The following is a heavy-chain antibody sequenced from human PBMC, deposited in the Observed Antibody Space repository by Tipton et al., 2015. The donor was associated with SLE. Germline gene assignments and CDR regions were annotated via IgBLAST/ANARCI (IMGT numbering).Heavy chain of an antibody. D-gene: IGHD6-13*01. V-gene: IGHV3-48*03. J-gene: IGHJ2*01. CDR1: GFTFSNYE. CDR3: AILPVGQQLVPYWYFDL. CDR2: ISGIGATI. Sequence: GSLRLSCAASGFTFSNYEMNWVRQAPGKGLEWVSYISGIGATIYYADSVKGRFTISRDNAKNSLYLQMNSLRAEDTAVYYCAILPVGQQLVPYWYFDLWGRGTLVTVSS.